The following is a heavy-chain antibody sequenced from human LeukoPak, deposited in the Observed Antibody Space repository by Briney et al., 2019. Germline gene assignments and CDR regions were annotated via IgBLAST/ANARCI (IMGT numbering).Heavy chain of an antibody. CDR1: GGTFSSYA. J-gene: IGHJ3*02. Sequence: ASVKVSCKASGGTFSSYAISWVRQAPGQGLEWMGGIIPIFGTANYAQKFQGRVTITADESTSTAYMELSSLRSEDTAVYYCARGYSSGWYRAFDIWGQGTMVTVSS. D-gene: IGHD6-19*01. CDR3: ARGYSSGWYRAFDI. V-gene: IGHV1-69*13. CDR2: IIPIFGTA.